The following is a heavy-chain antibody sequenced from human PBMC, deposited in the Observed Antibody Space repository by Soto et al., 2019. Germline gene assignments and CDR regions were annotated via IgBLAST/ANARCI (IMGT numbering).Heavy chain of an antibody. CDR1: GFTFSSYA. Sequence: PGGSLRLSCAASGFTFSSYAMHWVRQAPGKGLEWVAVISYDGSNKYYADSVKGRFTISRDNSKNTLYLQMNSLRAEDTAVYYCARSFADCSGGSCYFDYWGQGT. CDR3: ARSFADCSGGSCYFDY. D-gene: IGHD2-15*01. CDR2: ISYDGSNK. V-gene: IGHV3-30-3*01. J-gene: IGHJ4*02.